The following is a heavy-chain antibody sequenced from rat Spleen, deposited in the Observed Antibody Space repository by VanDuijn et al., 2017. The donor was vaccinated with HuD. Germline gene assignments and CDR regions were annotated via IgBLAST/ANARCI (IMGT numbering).Heavy chain of an antibody. J-gene: IGHJ1*01. CDR1: GFTFSDYY. CDR3: ARHGLGSWYFDF. V-gene: IGHV5-22*01. D-gene: IGHD5-1*01. CDR2: INYDGSGT. Sequence: EVQLVESGGGLVQPGRSMKLSCAASGFTFSDYYMAWVRQVPTKGLEWVATINYDGSGTYYRDSVKGRFTISRDNAKSTLYLQMNSLRSEDTATYYCARHGLGSWYFDFWGPGTMVTVSS.